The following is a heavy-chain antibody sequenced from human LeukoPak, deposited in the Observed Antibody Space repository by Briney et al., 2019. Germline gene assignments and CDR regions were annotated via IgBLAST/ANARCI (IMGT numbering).Heavy chain of an antibody. CDR2: ISGSGGIT. V-gene: IGHV3-23*01. D-gene: IGHD6-13*01. CDR1: GFTFSSYD. J-gene: IGHJ4*02. Sequence: GGSLRLACAASGFTFSSYDMIWVRQAPGKGLEWVSDISGSGGITNYADSVKGRFIISRDSSKETLDPQMNSLRVEDTAVYYCAKLGSSWYYFDYWGQGTLVTVSS. CDR3: AKLGSSWYYFDY.